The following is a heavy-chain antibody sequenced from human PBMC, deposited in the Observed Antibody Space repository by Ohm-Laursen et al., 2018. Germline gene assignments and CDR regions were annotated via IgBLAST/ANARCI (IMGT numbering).Heavy chain of an antibody. D-gene: IGHD6-19*01. V-gene: IGHV4-39*07. J-gene: IGHJ4*02. CDR2: INHSRST. CDR3: ARGFSGWWGRIDY. CDR1: GGSISSSSYY. Sequence: SDTLSLTCTVSGGSISSSSYYWGWIRQPPGKGLEWIGEINHSRSTKYNSSFKSRVTISVDTSKNQFSLKLSSVTAADTAVYYCARGFSGWWGRIDYWGQGILVTVSS.